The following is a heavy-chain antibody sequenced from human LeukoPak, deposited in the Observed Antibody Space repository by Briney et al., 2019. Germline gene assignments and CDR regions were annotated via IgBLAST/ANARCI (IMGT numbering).Heavy chain of an antibody. Sequence: GGSLRLSCAASGFTFSSYGMHWVRQAPGKGLEWVAFIRYDGSNKYYADSVKGRFTISRDNSKNTLYLQMNSLRAEDTAVYYCARGGPIAAAGTPFDYWGQGILVTVSS. V-gene: IGHV3-30*02. D-gene: IGHD6-13*01. CDR3: ARGGPIAAAGTPFDY. CDR2: IRYDGSNK. CDR1: GFTFSSYG. J-gene: IGHJ4*02.